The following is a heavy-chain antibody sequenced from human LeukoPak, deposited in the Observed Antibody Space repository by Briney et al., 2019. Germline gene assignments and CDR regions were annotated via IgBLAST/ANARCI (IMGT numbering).Heavy chain of an antibody. CDR1: GGTFSSYA. CDR2: IIPIFGTA. Sequence: GASVKVSCKASGGTFSSYAISWVRQAPGQGLEWMGGIIPIFGTANYAQKFQGRVTITADESTSTAYMELSSLRSEDTAVYYCARVHAKWELLSYFDYWGQGTLVTVSS. V-gene: IGHV1-69*13. J-gene: IGHJ4*02. CDR3: ARVHAKWELLSYFDY. D-gene: IGHD1-26*01.